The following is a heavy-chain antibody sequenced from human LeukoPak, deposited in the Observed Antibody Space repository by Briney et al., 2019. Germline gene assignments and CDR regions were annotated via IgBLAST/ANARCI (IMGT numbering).Heavy chain of an antibody. D-gene: IGHD6-13*01. CDR1: GYTFTSYG. J-gene: IGHJ6*03. CDR2: ISAYNGNT. V-gene: IGHV1-18*01. Sequence: GASVKVSCKASGYTFTSYGITWVRQAPGQGLEWMGWISAYNGNTNYAQKLQGRVTMTTDTSTSTAYMELRSLRSDDSAMYYCARGGGAAADYSYYYMDVWGKGTTVTVSS. CDR3: ARGGGAAADYSYYYMDV.